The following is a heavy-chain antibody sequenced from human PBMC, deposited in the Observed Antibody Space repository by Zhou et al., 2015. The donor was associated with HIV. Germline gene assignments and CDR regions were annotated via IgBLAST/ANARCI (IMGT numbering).Heavy chain of an antibody. J-gene: IGHJ6*02. CDR3: ARAPFGYNNGHESYYAMDV. V-gene: IGHV3-48*02. D-gene: IGHD5-18*01. Sequence: EVQLVESGGGLVQPGGSLRLSCAASGFPFSSFSMSWVRQAPGRGLEWVSYIHSSDSTIYYADSVKGRFTISRDNAKNSLFLQMNSLGDEDTAVYYCARAPFGYNNGHESYYAMDVWGQGTTVTVFS. CDR2: IHSSDSTI. CDR1: GFPFSSFS.